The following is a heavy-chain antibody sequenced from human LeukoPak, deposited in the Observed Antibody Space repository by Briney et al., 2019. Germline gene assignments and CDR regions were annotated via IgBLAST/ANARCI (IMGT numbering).Heavy chain of an antibody. D-gene: IGHD2-2*01. CDR1: GFTFNGYN. J-gene: IGHJ4*02. Sequence: GGSLRLSCAASGFTFNGYNMNWVRQAPGKGLEWVSYISSSGSIIYYADSVKGRFTISRDNAKNSLYLQMNSLRAEDTAVYFCARGTIVPLPSAKEPYYFDSWGQGTRVTVSS. CDR3: ARGTIVPLPSAKEPYYFDS. V-gene: IGHV3-48*04. CDR2: ISSSGSII.